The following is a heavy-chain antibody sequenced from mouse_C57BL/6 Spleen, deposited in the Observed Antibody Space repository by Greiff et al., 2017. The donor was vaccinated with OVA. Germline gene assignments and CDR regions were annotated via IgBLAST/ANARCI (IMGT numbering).Heavy chain of an antibody. CDR1: GFTFSSYT. V-gene: IGHV5-9*01. CDR3: ARDNYYGSRGFAY. D-gene: IGHD1-1*01. J-gene: IGHJ3*01. CDR2: ISGGGGNT. Sequence: EVKLVESGGGLVKPGGSLKLSCAASGFTFSSYTMSWVRQTPEKRLEWVATISGGGGNTYYPDSVKGRFTISRDNAKNTLYLQMSSLRSEDTALYYCARDNYYGSRGFAYWGQGTLVTVSA.